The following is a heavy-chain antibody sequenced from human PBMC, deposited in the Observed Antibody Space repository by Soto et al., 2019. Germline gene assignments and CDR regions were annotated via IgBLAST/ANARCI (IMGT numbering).Heavy chain of an antibody. Sequence: SETLSLTCTVSGGSISSYYWSWIRQPPGKGLEWIGYIYYSGSTNYNPSLKSRVTISVDTSKNQFSLKLSSVTAADTAVYYCAFLRIYDLWSGYDMGYWGQGTLVNVSS. CDR1: GGSISSYY. V-gene: IGHV4-59*08. CDR2: IYYSGST. J-gene: IGHJ4*02. CDR3: AFLRIYDLWSGYDMGY. D-gene: IGHD3-3*01.